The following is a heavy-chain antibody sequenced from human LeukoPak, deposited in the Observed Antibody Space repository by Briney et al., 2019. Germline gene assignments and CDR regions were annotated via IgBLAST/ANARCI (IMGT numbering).Heavy chain of an antibody. CDR1: GFTFSSYW. J-gene: IGHJ4*02. CDR3: ARDWPVSFDY. D-gene: IGHD3-16*02. CDR2: TSSSSSYI. V-gene: IGHV3-21*01. Sequence: GGSLRLSCTASGFTFSSYWMSWVRQAPGKGLEWVSSTSSSSSYIYYADSVKGRFTISRDNAKNSLYLQMNSLRAEDTAVYYCARDWPVSFDYWGQGTLVAVSS.